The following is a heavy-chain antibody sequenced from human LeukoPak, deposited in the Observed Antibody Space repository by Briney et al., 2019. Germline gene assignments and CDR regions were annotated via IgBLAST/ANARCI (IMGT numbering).Heavy chain of an antibody. D-gene: IGHD1-26*01. CDR3: ARPIGGAANSPFDY. V-gene: IGHV3-21*01. CDR1: GFTFSNAW. CDR2: ISSSSSYI. J-gene: IGHJ4*02. Sequence: GGSLRLSCAASGFTFSNAWMNWVRQAPGKGLEWVSSISSSSSYIYYADSVKGRFTISRDNAKNSLYLQMNSLRAEDTAVYYCARPIGGAANSPFDYWGQGTLVTVSS.